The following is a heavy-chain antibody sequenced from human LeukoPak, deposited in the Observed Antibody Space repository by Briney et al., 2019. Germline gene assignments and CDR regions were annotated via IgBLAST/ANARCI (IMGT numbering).Heavy chain of an antibody. J-gene: IGHJ4*02. CDR1: GLTFRTTW. CDR2: MNGKGTTI. V-gene: IGHV3-74*01. CDR3: ATARNFRFEY. D-gene: IGHD1-7*01. Sequence: PGGSLRLSCATSGLTFRTTWMHWVRQAPGKGLMWVSRMNGKGTTIDYADSVKGRFTVSRDYAKNTLFLQMSNLRTEDTALYFCATARNFRFEYWGQGSLVIVSA.